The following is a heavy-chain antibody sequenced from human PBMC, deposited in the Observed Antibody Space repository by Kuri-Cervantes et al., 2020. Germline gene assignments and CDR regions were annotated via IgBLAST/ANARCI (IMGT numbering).Heavy chain of an antibody. CDR2: IYHSGST. D-gene: IGHD3-9*01. CDR1: DQSISTNYN. J-gene: IGHJ6*02. V-gene: IGHV4-38-2*02. CDR3: ARGPYYDILTGYYWYYYYYGMDV. Sequence: SETLSLTCIVSDQSISTNYNWGWIRQPPGKGLEWIGSIYHSGSTNYNPSLKSRVTISVDTSKNQFSLKLSSVTAADTAVYYCARGPYYDILTGYYWYYYYYGMDVWGQGTTVTVSS.